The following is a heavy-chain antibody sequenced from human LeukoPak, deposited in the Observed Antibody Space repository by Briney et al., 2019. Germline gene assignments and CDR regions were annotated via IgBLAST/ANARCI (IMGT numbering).Heavy chain of an antibody. CDR2: ISYDGSNK. Sequence: HPGGSLRLSCAASGFTFSSYAMHWVRQAPGKGLEWVAVISYDGSNKYYADSVKGRFTISRDNSKNTLYLQMNSLRAEDTAVYYCARERYFDYWGQGTLVTVSS. J-gene: IGHJ4*02. CDR1: GFTFSSYA. CDR3: ARERYFDY. V-gene: IGHV3-30-3*01.